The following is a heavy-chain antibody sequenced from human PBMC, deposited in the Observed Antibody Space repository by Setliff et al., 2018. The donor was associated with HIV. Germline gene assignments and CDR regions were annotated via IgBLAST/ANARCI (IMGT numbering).Heavy chain of an antibody. CDR2: IGAYNGDT. Sequence: ASVKVSCKASGYTFVDDGITWVRQAPGQGLEWMGWIGAYNGDTKYAQKFQDRVTMTIDTSASTAYMELRSLTSDVTAMYYCSRDRSATWTPTTYWGQGTLVTVSS. J-gene: IGHJ4*02. V-gene: IGHV1-18*01. CDR1: GYTFVDDG. CDR3: SRDRSATWTPTTY. D-gene: IGHD6-25*01.